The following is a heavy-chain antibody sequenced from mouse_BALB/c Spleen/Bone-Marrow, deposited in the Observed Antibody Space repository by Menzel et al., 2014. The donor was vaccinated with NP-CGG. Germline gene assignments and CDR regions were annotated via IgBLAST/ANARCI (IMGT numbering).Heavy chain of an antibody. D-gene: IGHD4-1*01. CDR2: ISSGSSTI. J-gene: IGHJ2*01. Sequence: VQLKESGGGLVQPGGSRKLSCAASGFTFSSFGMHWVRQAPEKGLEWVAYISSGSSTIFYADTVKGRFTVFRDNPKNTLFLQMTSLRSEDTAMYFCTRGGNWDDFDSWGQGTTLTVSS. V-gene: IGHV5-17*02. CDR1: GFTFSSFG. CDR3: TRGGNWDDFDS.